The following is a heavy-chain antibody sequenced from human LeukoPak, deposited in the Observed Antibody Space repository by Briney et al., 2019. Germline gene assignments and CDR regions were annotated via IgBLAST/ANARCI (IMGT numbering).Heavy chain of an antibody. CDR2: IYYSGST. CDR1: GGSIGSGGYY. CDR3: ARDRVTTVTRYYYYYGMDV. D-gene: IGHD4-17*01. V-gene: IGHV4-31*03. Sequence: SETLSLTCTVSGGSIGSGGYYWSWICQHPGKGLEWIGYIYYSGSTYYNPSLKSRVTISVDTSKNQFSLKLSSVTAADTAVYYCARDRVTTVTRYYYYYGMDVWGKGTTVTVSS. J-gene: IGHJ6*04.